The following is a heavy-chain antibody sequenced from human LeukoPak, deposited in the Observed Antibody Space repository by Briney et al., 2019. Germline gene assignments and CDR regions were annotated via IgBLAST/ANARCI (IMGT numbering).Heavy chain of an antibody. CDR2: IYSGGST. D-gene: IGHD6-19*01. CDR1: GFPFSHYY. J-gene: IGHJ3*02. Sequence: PGGSLRLSCAASGFPFSHYYMSWVRQAPGKGLEWVSVIYSGGSTYYADSVKGRFTISRDNSKNTLYLQMNSLRAEDTAVYYCAREFSIAVAEAFDIWGQGTMVTVSS. V-gene: IGHV3-66*01. CDR3: AREFSIAVAEAFDI.